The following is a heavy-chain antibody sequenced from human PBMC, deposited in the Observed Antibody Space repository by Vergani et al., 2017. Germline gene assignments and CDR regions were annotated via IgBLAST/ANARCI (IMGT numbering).Heavy chain of an antibody. CDR2: IIPIFGTA. V-gene: IGHV1-69*12. Sequence: QVQLVQSGAEVKKPGSSVKVSCKASGGTFSSYAISWVRQAPGQGLEWMGGIIPIFGTANYAQKFQGRVTITADESTSTAYMELSSLRSEDTAVYYCASSGCGGDCYSSAYYYYGMDVWGQGTTVTVSS. CDR1: GGTFSSYA. CDR3: ASSGCGGDCYSSAYYYYGMDV. D-gene: IGHD2-21*02. J-gene: IGHJ6*02.